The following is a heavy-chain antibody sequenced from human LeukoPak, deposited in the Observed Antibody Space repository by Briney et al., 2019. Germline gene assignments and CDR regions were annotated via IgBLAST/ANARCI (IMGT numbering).Heavy chain of an antibody. CDR2: ISRSSMTI. D-gene: IGHD3-10*02. V-gene: IGHV3-48*04. J-gene: IGHJ5*02. CDR3: APPSCSPWP. Sequence: GGSLRLSCEASGFSFSGYSMNWVRQAPGKGLEWVSYISRSSMTIYYADSVRGRFTVSRDNAKNSLYLQMNSLRAEDTAVYFCAPPSCSPWPWGQGTLVVVSS. CDR1: GFSFSGYS.